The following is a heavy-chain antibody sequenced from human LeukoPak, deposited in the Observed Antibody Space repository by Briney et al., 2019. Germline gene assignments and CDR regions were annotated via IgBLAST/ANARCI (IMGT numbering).Heavy chain of an antibody. CDR3: ARFPESHWSGYYKATTGMDV. J-gene: IGHJ6*02. Sequence: GGSLRLSCAASGFTFSSYSMNWVRQAPGKGLEWVSSISSSSSYIYYADSVKGRFTISRDNAKNSLYLQMNSLRAKDTAVFYCARFPESHWSGYYKATTGMDVWGQGTTVTVSS. D-gene: IGHD3-3*01. CDR2: ISSSSSYI. V-gene: IGHV3-21*01. CDR1: GFTFSSYS.